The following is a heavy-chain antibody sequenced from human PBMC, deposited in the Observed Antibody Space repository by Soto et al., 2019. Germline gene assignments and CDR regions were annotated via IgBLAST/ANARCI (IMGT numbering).Heavy chain of an antibody. CDR3: TRRTYYYDGSGYYYDYFDY. J-gene: IGHJ4*02. D-gene: IGHD3-22*01. CDR1: GYTFTSYD. Sequence: QVQLVQSGAEVKKPGASVQVSCKPSGYTFTSYDISWVRQAPGQGLQWMGWISAYNGNTNYAQELQGRVTMTTDTSTSTAYMELRSLRSDDTAVYYCTRRTYYYDGSGYYYDYFDYWGQGTLVTVSS. CDR2: ISAYNGNT. V-gene: IGHV1-18*01.